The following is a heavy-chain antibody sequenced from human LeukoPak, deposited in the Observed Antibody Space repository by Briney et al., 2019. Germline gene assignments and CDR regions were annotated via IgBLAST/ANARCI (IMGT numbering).Heavy chain of an antibody. V-gene: IGHV4-59*12. D-gene: IGHD5-18*01. CDR2: IYYSGST. J-gene: IGHJ6*03. Sequence: PSETLSLTCTVSGGSISSYYWSWIRQPPGKGLEWIGYIYYSGSTNYNPSLKSRVTMSVDTSKNQFSLKLSSVTAADTAVYYCARADTAMGEDYYYYYYMDVWGKGTTVTVSS. CDR3: ARADTAMGEDYYYYYYMDV. CDR1: GGSISSYY.